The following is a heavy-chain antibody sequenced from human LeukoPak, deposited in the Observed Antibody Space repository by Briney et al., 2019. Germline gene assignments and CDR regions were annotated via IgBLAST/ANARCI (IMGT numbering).Heavy chain of an antibody. Sequence: ASVKVSCKASGYTFTSYYMHWVRQAPGKGLEWMGGFDPEDGETIYAQKFQGRVTMTEDTSTDTAYMELSSLRSEDTAVYYCATDLGYYYDSSGYPWGQGTLVTVSS. CDR1: GYTFTSYY. CDR3: ATDLGYYYDSSGYP. J-gene: IGHJ5*02. V-gene: IGHV1-24*01. CDR2: FDPEDGET. D-gene: IGHD3-22*01.